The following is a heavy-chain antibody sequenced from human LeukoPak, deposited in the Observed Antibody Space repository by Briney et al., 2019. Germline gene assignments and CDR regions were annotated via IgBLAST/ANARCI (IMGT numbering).Heavy chain of an antibody. CDR2: IRYDGSNK. V-gene: IGHV3-30*02. J-gene: IGHJ4*02. D-gene: IGHD3-10*01. CDR3: AKFRGVIDY. CDR1: GFTFSSYT. Sequence: PGGSLRLSCAASGFTFSSYTMNWVRQAPGKGLEWVAFIRYDGSNKYYADSVKGRFTISRDNSKNTLYLQMNSLRAEDTAVYYCAKFRGVIDYWGQGTLVTVSS.